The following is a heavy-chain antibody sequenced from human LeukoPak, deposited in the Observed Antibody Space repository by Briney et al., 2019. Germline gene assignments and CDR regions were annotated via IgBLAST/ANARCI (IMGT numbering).Heavy chain of an antibody. CDR1: GFTFSNAW. J-gene: IGHJ4*02. Sequence: GGSLRLSCAASGFTFSNAWMSWVRQAPGKGLEWVANIKQDGSEKYYVDSVKGRFTISRDNAKNSLYLQMNSLRAEDTAVYYCARAGVTMVRGVIIHSNNFDCWGQGTLVTVSS. D-gene: IGHD3-10*01. CDR3: ARAGVTMVRGVIIHSNNFDC. CDR2: IKQDGSEK. V-gene: IGHV3-7*03.